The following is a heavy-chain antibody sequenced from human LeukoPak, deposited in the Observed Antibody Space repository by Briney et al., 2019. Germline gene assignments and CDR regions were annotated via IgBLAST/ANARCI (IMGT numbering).Heavy chain of an antibody. V-gene: IGHV3-53*04. CDR3: ARDGAGNLDAFDI. CDR1: GFTVSSNY. J-gene: IGHJ3*02. Sequence: GGSLRVSCAASGFTVSSNYMSWVRQAPGKGLEWVSVIYSGGSTYYADSVKGRFTISRHNSKNTLYLQMNSLRAEDTAVYYCARDGAGNLDAFDIWGQGTMVTVSS. CDR2: IYSGGST.